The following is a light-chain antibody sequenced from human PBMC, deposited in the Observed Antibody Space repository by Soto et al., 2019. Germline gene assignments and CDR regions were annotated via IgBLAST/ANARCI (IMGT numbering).Light chain of an antibody. J-gene: IGKJ4*01. Sequence: DIQMTQSPSFLSASVGDRVTITCRASQAISNYLNWYQQKPGKAPKILIYHASSLETGVPSRFSGGGSGTEFTLTISSLQPDDSATYYCQQYSSFPLTFGGGTKVDIK. V-gene: IGKV1-16*01. CDR2: HAS. CDR1: QAISNY. CDR3: QQYSSFPLT.